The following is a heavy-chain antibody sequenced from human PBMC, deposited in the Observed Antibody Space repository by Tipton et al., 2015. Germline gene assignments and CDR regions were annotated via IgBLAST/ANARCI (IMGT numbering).Heavy chain of an antibody. Sequence: TLSLTCAVSAYSISSDYYWGWIRQPPGKGLEWIGSISHSGNTYYNPSLKSRVTMSVDTSKNQISLTLTSVTAADTAVYYCARHKDSGTYPLDYWGQGTLVTVSS. D-gene: IGHD3-10*01. V-gene: IGHV4-38-2*01. CDR2: ISHSGNT. J-gene: IGHJ4*02. CDR1: AYSISSDYY. CDR3: ARHKDSGTYPLDY.